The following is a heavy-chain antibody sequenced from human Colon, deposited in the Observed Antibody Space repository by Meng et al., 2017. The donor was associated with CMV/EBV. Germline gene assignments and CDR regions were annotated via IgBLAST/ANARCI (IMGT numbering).Heavy chain of an antibody. Sequence: SETLSLTCAVYGGSFSGYYWSWIRQPPGKGLEWIGEINHSGSTNYNPSLKSRVTISVDTSKNQFSLKLSSVTAADTAVYYCARGKRDFWSGDYSRGWFDPWGQGTLVTVSS. CDR1: GGSFSGYY. CDR3: ARGKRDFWSGDYSRGWFDP. CDR2: INHSGST. J-gene: IGHJ5*02. V-gene: IGHV4-34*01. D-gene: IGHD3-3*01.